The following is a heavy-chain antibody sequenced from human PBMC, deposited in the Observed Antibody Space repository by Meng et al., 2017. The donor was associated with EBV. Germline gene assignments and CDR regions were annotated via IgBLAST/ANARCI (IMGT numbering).Heavy chain of an antibody. V-gene: IGHV1-69*01. Sequence: QRQLQQSGGEVRKPGSSVKVSCRTSGGTFRSDAVSWVRQAPGQGLEWMGGLIPMSGAPHYAQKFQDRVTIIADESTSTHSMELNNLRFEDTAMYYCASESGRGFTPDYWGQGTLVTVSS. D-gene: IGHD3-10*01. J-gene: IGHJ4*02. CDR3: ASESGRGFTPDY. CDR2: LIPMSGAP. CDR1: GGTFRSDA.